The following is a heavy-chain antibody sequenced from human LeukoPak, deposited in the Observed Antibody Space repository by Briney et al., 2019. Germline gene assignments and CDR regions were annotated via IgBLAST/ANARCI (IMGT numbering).Heavy chain of an antibody. D-gene: IGHD6-13*01. CDR3: AKDDRSSSWYLYYYYYYMDV. J-gene: IGHJ6*03. CDR1: GFTFGNAW. V-gene: IGHV3-30*02. Sequence: GGSLRLSCAASGFTFGNAWMTWVRQAPGKGLEWVAFIRYDGSNKYYADSVKGRFTISRDNSKNTLYLQMNSLRAEDTAVYYCAKDDRSSSWYLYYYYYYMDVWGKGTTVTISS. CDR2: IRYDGSNK.